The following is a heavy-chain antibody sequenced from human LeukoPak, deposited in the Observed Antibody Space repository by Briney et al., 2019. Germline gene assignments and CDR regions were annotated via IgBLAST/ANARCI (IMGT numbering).Heavy chain of an antibody. D-gene: IGHD4-23*01. CDR1: GFTFGIYA. CDR3: ARDYGGSSPFDY. Sequence: PGGSLRLSCAASGFTFGIYAMSWVRQAPGKGLEWVSAISGSGGSTYYADSVKGRFTISRDNAKNSLYLQMNSLRAEDTAVYYCARDYGGSSPFDYWGQGTLVTVSS. V-gene: IGHV3-23*01. J-gene: IGHJ4*02. CDR2: ISGSGGST.